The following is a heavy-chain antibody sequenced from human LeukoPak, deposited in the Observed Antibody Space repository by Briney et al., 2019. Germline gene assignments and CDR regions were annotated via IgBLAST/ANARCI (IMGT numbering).Heavy chain of an antibody. V-gene: IGHV3-74*01. CDR1: GFTFSNSW. J-gene: IGHJ4*02. Sequence: PGGPLRLSCAASGFTFSNSWMHWVRQVPGKGLVWVSRISSDGSSSIYADSVKGRFTISRDNAKNTLYLQMNSLRAEDTAVYYCARMATAFDYWGQGTLVTVSS. CDR3: ARMATAFDY. CDR2: ISSDGSSS. D-gene: IGHD1-1*01.